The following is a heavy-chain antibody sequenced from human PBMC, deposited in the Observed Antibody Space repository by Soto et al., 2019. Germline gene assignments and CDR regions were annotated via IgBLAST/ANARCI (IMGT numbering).Heavy chain of an antibody. CDR3: ARDPFIVVVPAAPGARRNYYGMGV. V-gene: IGHV1-69*13. CDR2: IIPIFGTA. D-gene: IGHD2-2*01. Sequence: SVKVSCKASGGTFSSYAISWVRQAPGQGLEWMGGIIPIFGTANYAQKFQGRVTITADESTSTAYMELSSLRSEDTAVYYCARDPFIVVVPAAPGARRNYYGMGVWGQGTTVTVSS. CDR1: GGTFSSYA. J-gene: IGHJ6*02.